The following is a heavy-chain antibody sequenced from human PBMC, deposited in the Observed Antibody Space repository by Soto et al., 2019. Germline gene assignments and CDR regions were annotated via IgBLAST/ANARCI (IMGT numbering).Heavy chain of an antibody. Sequence: PSETLSLSCTVSGVSISSYYWSWIRQPPGKGLEWIGYIYYSGSTNYNPSLKSRVTISVDTSKNQFSLKLSSVTAADTAVYYCARGLSGWYYYGMDVRGQGTTVTVSS. CDR3: ARGLSGWYYYGMDV. J-gene: IGHJ6*02. CDR2: IYYSGST. CDR1: GVSISSYY. V-gene: IGHV4-59*01. D-gene: IGHD6-25*01.